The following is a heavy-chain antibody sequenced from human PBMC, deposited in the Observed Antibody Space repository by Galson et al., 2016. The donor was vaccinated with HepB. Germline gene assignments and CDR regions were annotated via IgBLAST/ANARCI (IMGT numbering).Heavy chain of an antibody. Sequence: SETLSLTCTVSGGSSRRYYWSWIRQPPGKGLEWIGYINYSGSTSYNPSLKSRVTISADMSKNQVSLKLSSVTAADTAVYYCARERTGQGGLDVWGQGTTVIVSS. J-gene: IGHJ6*02. CDR1: GGSSRRYY. CDR3: ARERTGQGGLDV. V-gene: IGHV4-59*01. CDR2: INYSGST.